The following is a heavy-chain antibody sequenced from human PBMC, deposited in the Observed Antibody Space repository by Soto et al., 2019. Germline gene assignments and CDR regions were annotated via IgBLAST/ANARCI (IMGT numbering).Heavy chain of an antibody. Sequence: SVKVSCKASGGTFSSYAISWVRQAPGQGLEWMGGIIPIFGTANYAQKFQGRVTITADESTSTAYLELRSLRSEDTAVYYCARETGTEPYFDYWGQGTLVTVSS. J-gene: IGHJ4*02. V-gene: IGHV1-69*13. CDR2: IIPIFGTA. CDR1: GGTFSSYA. D-gene: IGHD1-1*01. CDR3: ARETGTEPYFDY.